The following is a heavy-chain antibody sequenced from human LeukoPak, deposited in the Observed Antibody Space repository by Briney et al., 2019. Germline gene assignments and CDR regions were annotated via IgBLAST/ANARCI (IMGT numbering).Heavy chain of an antibody. D-gene: IGHD6-19*01. J-gene: IGHJ4*02. Sequence: PGGSLRLSCVASGFTFRNYAMNWVRQAPGKGLDWVSVISGSSGSTYYADSVKGRFTISRDNSKNALYLQMSSLRAEDTAVYYCAKANEDTSGHFDYWGQGTLVTVSS. V-gene: IGHV3-23*01. CDR1: GFTFRNYA. CDR3: AKANEDTSGHFDY. CDR2: ISGSSGST.